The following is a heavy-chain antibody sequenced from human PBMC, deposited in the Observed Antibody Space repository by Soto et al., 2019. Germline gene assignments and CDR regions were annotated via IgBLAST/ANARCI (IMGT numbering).Heavy chain of an antibody. D-gene: IGHD7-27*01. CDR3: ARVPNAYSLDS. J-gene: IGHJ4*02. Sequence: EVQVVESGGGLVQPGGSLRLTCAASGFIFTNYWMSWMRQAPGKGLEWVANIKNDGSEKYYVDSVKGRFTISRDNAENSLFLQMNSLRAEDTAVYYCARVPNAYSLDSWGQGTLVTVSS. V-gene: IGHV3-7*01. CDR1: GFIFTNYW. CDR2: IKNDGSEK.